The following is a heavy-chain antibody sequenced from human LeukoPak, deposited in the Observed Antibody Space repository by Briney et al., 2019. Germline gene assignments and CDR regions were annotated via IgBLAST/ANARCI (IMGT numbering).Heavy chain of an antibody. CDR2: IYYSGST. J-gene: IGHJ6*02. CDR3: ARVSFSTSVYYYYGMDV. CDR1: GGSIRDYY. V-gene: IGHV4-59*01. Sequence: PSETLSLTCTVSGGSIRDYYWNWIRQPPGKGLEWIGYIYYSGSTNYNPSLKSRVTISVDTSKNQFSLKLSSVTAADTAVYYCARVSFSTSVYYYYGMDVWGQGTTVTVSS. D-gene: IGHD2-2*01.